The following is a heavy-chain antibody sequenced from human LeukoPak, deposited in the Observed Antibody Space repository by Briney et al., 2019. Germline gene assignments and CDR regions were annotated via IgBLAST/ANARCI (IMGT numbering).Heavy chain of an antibody. D-gene: IGHD6-6*01. V-gene: IGHV1-2*02. CDR1: GYTFTDYY. Sequence: ASVKVSCKASGYTFTDYYMHWVRQAPGQGLEWMGWINPNSGGTNFAQKFQGRVAMTRDTSISTVYMALGSLRSDDTAVYYCARARWQLVPYFDSWGQGTLVTVSS. J-gene: IGHJ4*02. CDR3: ARARWQLVPYFDS. CDR2: INPNSGGT.